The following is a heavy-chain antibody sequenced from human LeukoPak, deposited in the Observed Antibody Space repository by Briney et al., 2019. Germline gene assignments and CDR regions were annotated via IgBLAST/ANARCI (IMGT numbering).Heavy chain of an antibody. CDR2: IQAKAYGGAT. CDR1: GFTFGDYA. Sequence: GGSLRLSCSTSGFTFGDYAMGWVRQAPGKGLEWVGFIQAKAYGGATKYAASVNGRFSISRDDSQSIANLQMNDLKTEDTAVYYCTRAPHPRCSSSGCYLDYWGQGTLVTVSS. D-gene: IGHD2-2*01. J-gene: IGHJ4*02. CDR3: TRAPHPRCSSSGCYLDY. V-gene: IGHV3-49*04.